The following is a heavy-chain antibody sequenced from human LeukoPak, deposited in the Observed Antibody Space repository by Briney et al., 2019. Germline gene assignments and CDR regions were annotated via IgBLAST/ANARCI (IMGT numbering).Heavy chain of an antibody. J-gene: IGHJ4*02. D-gene: IGHD5-18*01. Sequence: AGGSLRLSCTASGFTFGDYAVSWVRQAPGKGLEWVGLIRSKAFGGTTEYAASVKGRFTISRDESKSIAYLQMNSLKTEDTAVYYCTRGPDLDTVLGRGLMFTVLFDFWGQGTLVTVSS. CDR1: GFTFGDYA. V-gene: IGHV3-49*04. CDR2: IRSKAFGGTT. CDR3: TRGPDLDTVLGRGLMFTVLFDF.